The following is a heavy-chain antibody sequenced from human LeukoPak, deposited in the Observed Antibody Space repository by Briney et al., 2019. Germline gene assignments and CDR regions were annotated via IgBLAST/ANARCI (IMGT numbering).Heavy chain of an antibody. CDR3: ARDRDYYDSSGYFGRSFDI. CDR1: GGSISSGGYS. V-gene: IGHV4-30-2*01. J-gene: IGHJ3*02. Sequence: PSETLSLTCAVSGGSISSGGYSWSWIRQPPGKGLEWIGYIYHSGSTNYNPSLKSRVTISVDTSKNQFSLKLSSVTAADTAVYYCARDRDYYDSSGYFGRSFDIWGQGTMVTVSS. CDR2: IYHSGST. D-gene: IGHD3-22*01.